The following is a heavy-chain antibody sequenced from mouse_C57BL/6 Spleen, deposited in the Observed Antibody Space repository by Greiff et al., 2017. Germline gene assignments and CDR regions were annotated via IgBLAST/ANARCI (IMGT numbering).Heavy chain of an antibody. D-gene: IGHD2-4*01. Sequence: QVQLQQSGAELAKPGASVKLSCTASGYTFTSYWMHWVKQRPGQGLELIGYINPSSGYPTYNQKFKDKATLTADKSSSTAYMQLSSMTYEDSAVYYCARSKYDYDVLYYYAMDYWGQGTSVTVSS. J-gene: IGHJ4*01. V-gene: IGHV1-7*01. CDR3: ARSKYDYDVLYYYAMDY. CDR1: GYTFTSYW. CDR2: INPSSGYP.